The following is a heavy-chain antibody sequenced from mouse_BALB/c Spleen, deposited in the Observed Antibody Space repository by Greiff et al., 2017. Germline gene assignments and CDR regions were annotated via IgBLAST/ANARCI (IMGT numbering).Heavy chain of an antibody. V-gene: IGHV3-2*02. CDR2: ISYSGST. D-gene: IGHD4-1*01. J-gene: IGHJ2*01. CDR1: GYSITSDYA. CDR3: ARETGTGDY. Sequence: EVKLMESGPGLVKPSQSLSLTCTVTGYSITSDYAWNWIRQFPGNKLEWMGYISYSGSTSYNPSLKSRISITRDTSKNQFFLQLNSVTTEDTATYYCARETGTGDYWGQGTTLTVSS.